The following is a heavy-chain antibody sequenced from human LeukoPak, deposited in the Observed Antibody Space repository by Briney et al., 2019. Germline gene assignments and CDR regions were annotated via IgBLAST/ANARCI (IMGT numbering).Heavy chain of an antibody. D-gene: IGHD2-15*01. CDR3: ASSGLGSGHDAFDI. V-gene: IGHV7-4-1*02. CDR1: GYTFTSYA. J-gene: IGHJ3*02. CDR2: INTNTGNP. Sequence: ASVKVSCKASGYTFTSYAMNWVRQAPGHGLEWMGWINTNTGNPTYAQGFTGRFVFSLDTSVNTAYLQINSLKAEDTAVYYCASSGLGSGHDAFDIWGQGTMVTVSS.